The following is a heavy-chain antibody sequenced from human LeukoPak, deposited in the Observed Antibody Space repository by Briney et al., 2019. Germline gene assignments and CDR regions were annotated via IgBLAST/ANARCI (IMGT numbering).Heavy chain of an antibody. Sequence: PSETLSLTCAVYGGSFSGYYWSWIRQPPGKGLEWIGEINHSGSTNYHPSLKGRVTISVDTSKNQFSLKLSSVTAADTAVYYCARRRRITMIVVVITTYFDYWGQGTLVTVSS. CDR3: ARRRRITMIVVVITTYFDY. CDR2: INHSGST. CDR1: GGSFSGYY. V-gene: IGHV4-34*01. D-gene: IGHD3-22*01. J-gene: IGHJ4*02.